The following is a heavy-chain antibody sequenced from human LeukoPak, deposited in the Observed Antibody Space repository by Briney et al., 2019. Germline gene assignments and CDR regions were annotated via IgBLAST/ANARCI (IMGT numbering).Heavy chain of an antibody. CDR3: AKSGYYDYYYYYYMDV. Sequence: GGSLRLSCAASAFTFSTYAMTWVRQAPGKGLEWVSGINWNGGSTGYADSVKGRFTISRDNAKNSLYLQMNSLRAEDTALYYCAKSGYYDYYYYYYMDVWGKGTTVTVSS. CDR2: INWNGGST. D-gene: IGHD3-3*01. V-gene: IGHV3-20*04. J-gene: IGHJ6*03. CDR1: AFTFSTYA.